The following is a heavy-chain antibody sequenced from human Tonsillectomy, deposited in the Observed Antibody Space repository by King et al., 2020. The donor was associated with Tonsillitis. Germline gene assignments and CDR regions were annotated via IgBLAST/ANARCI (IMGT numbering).Heavy chain of an antibody. Sequence: VQLVESGGGLVQPGGSLRLSCSASGFTFSRYTMNWVRQAPGKGLEYVSALSSNGINTYYADSVKGRFTIFRDNSKNTLNLQMSNLRPGDTAVYYCVKDSKQRDHDPDSGGYYGVLYYWGQGTLVTVSS. CDR3: VKDSKQRDHDPDSGGYYGVLYY. CDR1: GFTFSRYT. V-gene: IGHV3-64D*06. CDR2: LSSNGINT. D-gene: IGHD3-22*01. J-gene: IGHJ4*02.